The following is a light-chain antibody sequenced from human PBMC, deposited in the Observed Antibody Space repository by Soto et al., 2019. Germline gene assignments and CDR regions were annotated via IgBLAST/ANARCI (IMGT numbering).Light chain of an antibody. CDR3: QQRFDTPFT. CDR2: ASS. J-gene: IGKJ3*01. CDR1: QSISSY. Sequence: DIQMTQSPSSLSASVGDRVTITCRAGQSISSYLNWYQQKPRKAPKLLIYASSNLQSGVPSRFSGSGSGTDFTLTISSLQPEDFATYYCQQRFDTPFTFGPGTRVDIK. V-gene: IGKV1-39*01.